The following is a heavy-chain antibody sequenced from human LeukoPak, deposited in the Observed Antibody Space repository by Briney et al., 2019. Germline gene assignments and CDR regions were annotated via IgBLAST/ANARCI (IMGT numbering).Heavy chain of an antibody. Sequence: GGSLRLSCAASGFTFSSYAMSWVRQAPGKGLEWVPAISGSGGSTYYADSVKGRFTISRDNSKNTLYLQMNSLRAEDTAVYYCAKETGKFYYYYYMDVWGKGTTVTVSS. CDR2: ISGSGGST. D-gene: IGHD1-14*01. J-gene: IGHJ6*03. V-gene: IGHV3-23*01. CDR3: AKETGKFYYYYYMDV. CDR1: GFTFSSYA.